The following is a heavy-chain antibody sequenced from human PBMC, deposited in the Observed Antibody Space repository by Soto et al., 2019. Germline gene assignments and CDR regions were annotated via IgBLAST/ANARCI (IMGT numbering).Heavy chain of an antibody. D-gene: IGHD3-3*01. CDR1: GDSVSTNSAT. V-gene: IGHV6-1*01. CDR2: TYYRSKWYN. J-gene: IGHJ6*02. Sequence: SQTLSLTCAISGDSVSTNSATWDWIRQSPSRGLEWLGRTYYRSKWYNDYAVSVKSRITINPDTSKNQFSLQLNSVTPEDTAVYYCARTRVYDSYNYYGMAVWGQGTTVTVSS. CDR3: ARTRVYDSYNYYGMAV.